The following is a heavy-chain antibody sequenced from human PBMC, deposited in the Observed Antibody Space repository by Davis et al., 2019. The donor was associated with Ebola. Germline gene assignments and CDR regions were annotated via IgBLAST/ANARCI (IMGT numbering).Heavy chain of an antibody. Sequence: PGGSLRLSCKGSGYSFTTYWIVWVRQMPGKGLESMGIIFPGDSDTRYSLSFRGQVTISADKSIKTAFLQWSSLKASDTAMYYCASLRRTITGMDDAFDIWGQGTMVTVSS. J-gene: IGHJ3*02. CDR2: IFPGDSDT. CDR3: ASLRRTITGMDDAFDI. CDR1: GYSFTTYW. V-gene: IGHV5-51*01. D-gene: IGHD2-8*02.